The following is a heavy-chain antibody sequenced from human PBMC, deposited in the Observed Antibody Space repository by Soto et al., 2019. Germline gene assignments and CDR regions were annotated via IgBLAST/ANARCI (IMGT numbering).Heavy chain of an antibody. CDR1: GGTFSSYA. J-gene: IGHJ4*02. CDR3: ASQRNSYDSSGQPPYFDY. D-gene: IGHD3-22*01. Sequence: SVKVSCKASGGTFSSYAISWVRQAPGQGLEWMGGIIPIFGTANYAQKFQGRVTITADESTSTAYMELSSLRSEDTAVYYCASQRNSYDSSGQPPYFDYWGQGTLVTVSS. V-gene: IGHV1-69*13. CDR2: IIPIFGTA.